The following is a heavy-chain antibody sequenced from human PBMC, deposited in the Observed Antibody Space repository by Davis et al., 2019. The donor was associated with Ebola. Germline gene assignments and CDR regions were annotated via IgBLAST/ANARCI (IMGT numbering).Heavy chain of an antibody. CDR3: ARMENWFDP. CDR2: IYYSGST. V-gene: IGHV4-59*04. CDR1: ADSIDCDY. Sequence: MPAGSLTPSCTVSADSIDCDYRSWILQLPRKGLEWIGYIYYSGSTYYNPSLKSRVTISVDTSKNQFSLKLSSVTAADTAVYYCARMENWFDPWGQGTLVTVSS. D-gene: IGHD1-1*01. J-gene: IGHJ5*02.